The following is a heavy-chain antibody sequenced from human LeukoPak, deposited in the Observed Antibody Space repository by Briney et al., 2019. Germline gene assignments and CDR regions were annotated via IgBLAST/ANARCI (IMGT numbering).Heavy chain of an antibody. CDR2: IWYDGSNK. J-gene: IGHJ6*02. CDR3: ARDQDLMDV. CDR1: GFTFSSYA. V-gene: IGHV3-33*08. Sequence: GGSLRLSCAASGFTFSSYAMSWVRQAPGKGLEWVAVIWYDGSNKYYADSVKGRFTISRDNSKNTLYLQMNSLRAEDTAVYYCARDQDLMDVWGQGTTVTVSS.